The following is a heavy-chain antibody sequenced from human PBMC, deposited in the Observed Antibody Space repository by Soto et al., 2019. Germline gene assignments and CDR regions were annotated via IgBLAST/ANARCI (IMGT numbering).Heavy chain of an antibody. CDR2: IYSGGST. D-gene: IGHD5-12*01. Sequence: GGSLRLSCAASGFTVSSNYMSWVRQAPGKGLEWVSVIYSGGSTYYADSVKGRFTISRDNSKNTLYLQMNSLRAEDTAVYYCAREVGGYDKVVGYFDYWGQGTLVTVSS. CDR3: AREVGGYDKVVGYFDY. J-gene: IGHJ4*02. V-gene: IGHV3-66*01. CDR1: GFTVSSNY.